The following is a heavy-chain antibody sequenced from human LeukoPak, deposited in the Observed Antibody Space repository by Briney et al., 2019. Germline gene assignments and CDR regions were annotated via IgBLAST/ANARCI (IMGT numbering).Heavy chain of an antibody. Sequence: GGSLRLSCGVSGFTFSEYWMTWVRQAPGRRPEWVANIKGDGSKIYYVDSVKGRFTISRDNDKNSLYLQMNNLRVEDTAVYHCARDGSCFDFWGQGALVTVSS. V-gene: IGHV3-7*01. CDR1: GFTFSEYW. CDR3: ARDGSCFDF. CDR2: IKGDGSKI. D-gene: IGHD2-15*01. J-gene: IGHJ4*02.